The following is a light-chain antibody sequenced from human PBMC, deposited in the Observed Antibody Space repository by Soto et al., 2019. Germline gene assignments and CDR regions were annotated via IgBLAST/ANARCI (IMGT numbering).Light chain of an antibody. J-gene: IGKJ1*01. CDR1: QSISSY. Sequence: DIQMTQSPSSLSASVGDRVTITCRASQSISSYLNWYQQKPGKAPKLLIYAASSLQSGVPSRFSCSGSGTDFTLSISRLQPEDFATYYCQQSYSTPWTFGQGTKVEIK. V-gene: IGKV1-39*01. CDR3: QQSYSTPWT. CDR2: AAS.